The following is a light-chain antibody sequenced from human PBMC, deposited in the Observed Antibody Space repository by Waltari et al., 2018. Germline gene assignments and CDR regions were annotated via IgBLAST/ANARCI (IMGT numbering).Light chain of an antibody. V-gene: IGLV1-51*02. Sequence: QSLLTQPPSVSAAPGQKVTISCSGSHSNIGPNFVSLYQQVPVSAPKLLIFEDEKRPSGIPARFSGSKSATSATLAITGLQPRDEADFYCGTWDTSLSPHVIFGGGTRLTVL. CDR3: GTWDTSLSPHVI. CDR2: EDE. J-gene: IGLJ2*01. CDR1: HSNIGPNF.